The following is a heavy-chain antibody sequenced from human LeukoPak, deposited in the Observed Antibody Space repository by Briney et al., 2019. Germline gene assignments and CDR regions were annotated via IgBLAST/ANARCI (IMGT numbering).Heavy chain of an antibody. D-gene: IGHD3-10*01. V-gene: IGHV1-2*02. J-gene: IGHJ3*02. CDR3: ARDPIIRAIDAFDI. Sequence: ASVKVSCKASGYTFTSYAMNWVRQAPGQGLEWMGWINPNSGGTNYAQEFQGRVTMTRDTSISTAYMELSRLRSDDTAVYYCARDPIIRAIDAFDIWGQGTMVTVSS. CDR1: GYTFTSYA. CDR2: INPNSGGT.